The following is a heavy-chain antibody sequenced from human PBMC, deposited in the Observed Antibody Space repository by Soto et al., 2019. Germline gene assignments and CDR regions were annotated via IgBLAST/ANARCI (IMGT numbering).Heavy chain of an antibody. CDR2: KFPTGST. V-gene: IGHV4-4*07. D-gene: IGHD4-4*01. CDR3: ATRYSIFSYAGMDA. J-gene: IGHJ6*02. Sequence: QVQLHESGPQVVKTSETLSLTCSVSGISFNSYYWAWFRQPVGKGLEWIGHKFPTGSTTYSPSLVSRVNIGLDKSKNQVSLTLTSVTAADSGIYYCATRYSIFSYAGMDAGGQGTAVSVSS. CDR1: GISFNSYY.